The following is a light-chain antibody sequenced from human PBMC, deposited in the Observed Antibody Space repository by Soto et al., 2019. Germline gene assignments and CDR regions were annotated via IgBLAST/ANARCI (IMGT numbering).Light chain of an antibody. CDR2: EVS. CDR3: CSYAGTFVV. V-gene: IGLV2-11*01. Sequence: QSALTQPRSVSGSPGQSVTISCTETSSDVGGYNYVSWYQQHPGKAPKVMIYEVSKRPSGVPDRFSGSKSGNTASLTISGLQAEDEADYYCCSYAGTFVVFGGGTKVTVL. CDR1: SSDVGGYNY. J-gene: IGLJ2*01.